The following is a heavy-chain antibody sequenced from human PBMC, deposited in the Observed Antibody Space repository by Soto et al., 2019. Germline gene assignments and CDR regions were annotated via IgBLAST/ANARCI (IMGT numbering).Heavy chain of an antibody. Sequence: GGSLRLSCAASGLTFSSYAMSWVRQAPGKGLEWVSVISGGGGGTYYADSVKGRFTISRKNSKNTLYLQMNSLRAEDTAVYYCVKGQYSGSYSSFDYWGQGTLVTVSS. CDR2: ISGGGGGT. J-gene: IGHJ4*02. CDR3: VKGQYSGSYSSFDY. V-gene: IGHV3-23*01. CDR1: GLTFSSYA. D-gene: IGHD1-26*01.